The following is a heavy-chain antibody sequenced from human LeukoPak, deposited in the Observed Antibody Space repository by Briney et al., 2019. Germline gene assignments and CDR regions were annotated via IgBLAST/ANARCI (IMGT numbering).Heavy chain of an antibody. CDR2: IYHSGST. J-gene: IGHJ5*02. CDR1: GYSISSGYY. Sequence: SETLSLTCTVSGYSISSGYYWGWIRQPPGKGLEWIGSIYHSGSTYYNPSLKSRVTISVDTSKNQFSLKLSSVTAADTAVYYCARDAGVAPNWFDPWGQGTLVTVSS. CDR3: ARDAGVAPNWFDP. V-gene: IGHV4-38-2*02. D-gene: IGHD2-15*01.